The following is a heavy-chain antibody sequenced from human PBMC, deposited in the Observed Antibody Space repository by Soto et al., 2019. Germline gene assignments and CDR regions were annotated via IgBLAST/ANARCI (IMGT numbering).Heavy chain of an antibody. D-gene: IGHD1-1*01. Sequence: GGSLTLSCEASGFTFSNYAMTWVRQAPGKGLEWVCTVAYNGGPYSPDSMKGRFTISRDNSRNTLTLQMTSLRADDTAVYFCAKTRGTTVPSGTRTFDYWGQGT. CDR1: GFTFSNYA. CDR3: AKTRGTTVPSGTRTFDY. V-gene: IGHV3-23*01. J-gene: IGHJ4*02. CDR2: VAYNGGP.